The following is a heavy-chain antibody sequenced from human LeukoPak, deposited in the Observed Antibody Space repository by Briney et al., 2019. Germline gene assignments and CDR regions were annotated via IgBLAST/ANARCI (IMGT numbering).Heavy chain of an antibody. J-gene: IGHJ4*02. CDR2: MNPNSGNT. CDR3: AAGIAAADSPFDY. V-gene: IGHV1-8*03. Sequence: ASVKVSCKASGYTFTSYDINWVRQATGQGLEWLGWMNPNSGNTGYAQKFQGRVTITRNASISTAYMELSSLRSEDTAVYYCAAGIAAADSPFDYWGQGTLVTVSS. CDR1: GYTFTSYD. D-gene: IGHD6-13*01.